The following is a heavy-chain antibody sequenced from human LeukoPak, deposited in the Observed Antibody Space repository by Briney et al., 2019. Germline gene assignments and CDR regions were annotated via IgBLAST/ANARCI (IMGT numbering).Heavy chain of an antibody. J-gene: IGHJ4*02. CDR2: INPNSGGT. CDR1: GYTFTSYA. V-gene: IGHV1-2*02. CDR3: ARVLRGSSGWYSVLGY. Sequence: ASVKVSCKASGYTFTSYAMNWVRQAPGQGLEWMGWINPNSGGTNYAQKFQGRVTMTRDTSISTAYMELSRLRSDDTAVYYCARVLRGSSGWYSVLGYWGQGTLVTVSS. D-gene: IGHD6-19*01.